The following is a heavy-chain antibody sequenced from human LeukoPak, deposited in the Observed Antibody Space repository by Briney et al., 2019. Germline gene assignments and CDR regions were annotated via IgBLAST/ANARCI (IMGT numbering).Heavy chain of an antibody. CDR3: ARHRRLRYFAQPPDY. Sequence: SETLSLTCTVSGGSIRSSDYFWGWIRQPPGQGLEWIGSIYYNGSTYDNPSLKSRVTVSVSTSKNQFSLNLKSVTAADTAVYYCARHRRLRYFAQPPDYWGQGTLVTVSS. V-gene: IGHV4-39*01. J-gene: IGHJ4*02. CDR1: GGSIRSSDYF. D-gene: IGHD3-9*01. CDR2: IYYNGST.